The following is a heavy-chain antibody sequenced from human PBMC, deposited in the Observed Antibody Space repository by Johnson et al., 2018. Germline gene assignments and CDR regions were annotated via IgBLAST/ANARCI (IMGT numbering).Heavy chain of an antibody. CDR1: GYRFSSYW. CDR2: IYPGDSDI. Sequence: VQLQESGAEVTKPGESLKISCKGSGYRFSSYWIGWVRQMPGKGLEWMAIIYPGDSDIRYSQSFQGQVTISADKSISTAYLQWSSLKASDTAMYYCARRPNEGAFDIWGQGTMVNVSS. D-gene: IGHD2-8*01. V-gene: IGHV5-51*03. J-gene: IGHJ3*02. CDR3: ARRPNEGAFDI.